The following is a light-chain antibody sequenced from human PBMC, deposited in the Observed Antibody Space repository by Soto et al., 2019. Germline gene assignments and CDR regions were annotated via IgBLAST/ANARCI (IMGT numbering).Light chain of an antibody. Sequence: EIVLTQSPGTLSVSPGEGVTLSCRATESVDSSYLAWYQHKPGQAPRLLIYGASSRPTDIPDRFPGSGSGTDFTLTISRLEPEDFAVYYCQLYGSSPLFTFGPGTTV. CDR1: ESVDSSY. CDR2: GAS. CDR3: QLYGSSPLFT. J-gene: IGKJ3*01. V-gene: IGKV3-20*01.